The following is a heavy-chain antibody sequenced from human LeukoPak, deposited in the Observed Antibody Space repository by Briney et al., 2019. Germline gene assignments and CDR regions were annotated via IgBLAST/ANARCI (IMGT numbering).Heavy chain of an antibody. CDR1: LGSSSDYY. Sequence: SDTLFLTCAVYLGSSSDYYCSWIRKPPGKGLEWIGEIHPYEDLYYNSSLTSRLTISIDTSKTQFSLRLTSLTAADTAFYYCARGRDRSKAGEHWGQGTLVTVSS. CDR3: ARGRDRSKAGEH. CDR2: IHPYEDL. V-gene: IGHV4-34*01. D-gene: IGHD2-21*01. J-gene: IGHJ4*02.